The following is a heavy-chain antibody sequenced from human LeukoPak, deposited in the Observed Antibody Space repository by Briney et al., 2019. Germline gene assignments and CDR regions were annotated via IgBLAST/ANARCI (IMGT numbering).Heavy chain of an antibody. Sequence: SETLSLTCTVSGGSIITYYRSWIRQPPGKGLEWIGYIFHSGSTNYNPSLKSRVTISVDTSTNLFSLKLSSVTAADTAVYYCAREALDSRGYYPFDYWGRGTLVTVSS. D-gene: IGHD3-22*01. CDR3: AREALDSRGYYPFDY. CDR1: GGSIITYY. CDR2: IFHSGST. J-gene: IGHJ4*02. V-gene: IGHV4-59*01.